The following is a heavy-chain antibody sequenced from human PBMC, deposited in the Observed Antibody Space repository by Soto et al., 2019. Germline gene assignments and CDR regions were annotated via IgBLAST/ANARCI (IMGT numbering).Heavy chain of an antibody. Sequence: GASVKVSCKASGYTFTSHDINWVRQATGQGLEWMGWMNPNSGNTGYAQKFQGRVTMTRNTSISTAYMELSSLRSEDTAVYYCARAGYSYGSINYWGQGTLVTVSS. V-gene: IGHV1-8*01. CDR2: MNPNSGNT. CDR3: ARAGYSYGSINY. J-gene: IGHJ4*02. D-gene: IGHD5-18*01. CDR1: GYTFTSHD.